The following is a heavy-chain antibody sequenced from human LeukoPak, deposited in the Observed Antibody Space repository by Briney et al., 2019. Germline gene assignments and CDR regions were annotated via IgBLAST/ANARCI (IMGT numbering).Heavy chain of an antibody. CDR2: ISWNSGSI. CDR3: AKDASSGYQRHYYYYYMDV. J-gene: IGHJ6*03. Sequence: GGSLRLSCAASGFTFDDYAMHWVRQAPGKGLEWVSGISWNSGSIGYADSVKGRFTISRDNSKNTLYLQMNSLRAEDTAVYYCAKDASSGYQRHYYYYYMDVWGKGTMVTVSS. CDR1: GFTFDDYA. V-gene: IGHV3-9*01. D-gene: IGHD3-22*01.